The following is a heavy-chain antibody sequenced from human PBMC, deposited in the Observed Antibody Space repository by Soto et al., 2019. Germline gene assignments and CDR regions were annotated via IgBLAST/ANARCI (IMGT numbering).Heavy chain of an antibody. CDR2: INHSGST. Sequence: QVQLQQWGAGLLKPSETLSLTCAVYGGSFSGYYWSWIRQPPGKGLEWIGEINHSGSTNYNPSLKSRVTISVDTSKNQFSLKLSSVTAADTAVYYCARGIPKGRGDYRWERYYYYYGMDVWGQGTTVTVSS. D-gene: IGHD4-17*01. CDR3: ARGIPKGRGDYRWERYYYYYGMDV. J-gene: IGHJ6*02. V-gene: IGHV4-34*01. CDR1: GGSFSGYY.